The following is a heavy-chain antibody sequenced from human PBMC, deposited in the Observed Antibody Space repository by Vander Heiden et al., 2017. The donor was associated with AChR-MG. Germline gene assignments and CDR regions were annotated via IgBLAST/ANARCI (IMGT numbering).Heavy chain of an antibody. CDR2: INSSGFT. CDR3: ARGPSMAPDY. Sequence: EVQLVESGGGLIQPGGSLRLSCAASGFTVSNKYMSWVRQAPGKGLEWVSVINSSGFTYYVDSVKGRFTISRDNSKNTLYLQMNSLRAEDTAVYYCARGPSMAPDYWGQGTLVTVSS. D-gene: IGHD3-10*01. CDR1: GFTVSNKY. V-gene: IGHV3-53*01. J-gene: IGHJ4*02.